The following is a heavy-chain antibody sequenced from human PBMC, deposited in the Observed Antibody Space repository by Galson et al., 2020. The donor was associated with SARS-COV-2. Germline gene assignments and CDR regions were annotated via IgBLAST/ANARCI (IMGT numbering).Heavy chain of an antibody. D-gene: IGHD3-3*01. CDR2: INHSGST. Sequence: SETLSLTCAVYGGSFSGYYWSWIRQPPGKGLEWIGEINHSGSTNYNPSLKSRVTISVDTSKNQFSLKLSSVTAADTAVYYCARHGRSTIFGVVIIRENDVWGKGTTVTVSS. V-gene: IGHV4-34*01. CDR1: GGSFSGYY. J-gene: IGHJ6*04. CDR3: ARHGRSTIFGVVIIRENDV.